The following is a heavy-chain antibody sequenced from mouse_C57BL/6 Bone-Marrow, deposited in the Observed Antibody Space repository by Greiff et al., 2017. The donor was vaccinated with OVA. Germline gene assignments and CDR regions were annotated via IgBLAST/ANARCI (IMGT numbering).Heavy chain of an antibody. CDR2: ISSGGDST. J-gene: IGHJ1*03. Sequence: EVQLMESGEGLVKPGGSLKLSCAASGFTFSGYAMSWVRQTPGKRLEWVAYISSGGDSTCYADTVKGRFTFSVDNARNTLYLQMSRLKSEDTAMYYCTRDPFEYYGGSYGWYFDVWGKGTTVTVSS. V-gene: IGHV5-9-1*02. D-gene: IGHD1-1*01. CDR1: GFTFSGYA. CDR3: TRDPFEYYGGSYGWYFDV.